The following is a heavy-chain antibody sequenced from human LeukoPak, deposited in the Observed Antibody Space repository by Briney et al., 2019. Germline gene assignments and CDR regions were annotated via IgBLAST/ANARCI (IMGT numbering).Heavy chain of an antibody. CDR3: AREYGFWSGYFGI. CDR1: GFTFSSYD. V-gene: IGHV3-30*02. CDR2: LRFDGSNR. Sequence: GGSLRLSCAASGFTFSSYDMHWVRQAPGKGLEWVAYLRFDGSNRYFADSVKGRFTISRDNAKNSLYLQMNSLRAEDTAVYYCAREYGFWSGYFGIWGQGTLVTVSS. J-gene: IGHJ4*02. D-gene: IGHD3-3*01.